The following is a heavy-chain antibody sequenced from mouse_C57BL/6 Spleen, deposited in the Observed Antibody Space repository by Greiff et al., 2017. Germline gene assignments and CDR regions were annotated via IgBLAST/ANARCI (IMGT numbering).Heavy chain of an antibody. CDR2: IYPSDSET. D-gene: IGHD2-5*01. V-gene: IGHV1-61*01. CDR1: GYTFTSYW. CDR3: ARQGYSNLYYFDY. Sequence: QVQLQQPGAELVRPGSSVKLSCKASGYTFTSYWMDWVKQRPGQGLEWIGNIYPSDSETHYNQKFKDKATLTVDKSSSTAYMQLSSLTSEDSAVYYCARQGYSNLYYFDYWGQGTTLTVSS. J-gene: IGHJ2*01.